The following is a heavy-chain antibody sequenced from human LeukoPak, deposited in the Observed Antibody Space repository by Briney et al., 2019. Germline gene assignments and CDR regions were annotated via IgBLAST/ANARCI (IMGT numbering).Heavy chain of an antibody. CDR2: INPKSGGT. J-gene: IGHJ4*02. V-gene: IGHV1-2*02. CDR3: AREGNYYDSSGYYPY. CDR1: GYTFTGYY. D-gene: IGHD3-22*01. Sequence: ASVKVSCKASGYTFTGYYMHWVRQAPGQGLEWMGWINPKSGGTNYAQKFQGRVTMTRDTSISTAYMELSRLRSDDTAVYYCAREGNYYDSSGYYPYWGQGTLVTVSS.